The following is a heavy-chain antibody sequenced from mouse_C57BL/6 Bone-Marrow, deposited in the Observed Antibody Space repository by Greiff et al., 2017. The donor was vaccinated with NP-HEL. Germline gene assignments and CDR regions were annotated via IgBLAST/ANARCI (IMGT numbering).Heavy chain of an antibody. D-gene: IGHD1-1*01. V-gene: IGHV1-58*01. CDR3: ARYPYYYGSSYWAMDY. CDR2: IYIGNGYT. CDR1: GYTFTSYG. J-gene: IGHJ4*01. Sequence: EVQVVESGAELVRPGSSVKMSCKTSGYTFTSYGINWVKQRPGQGLEWIGYIYIGNGYTEYNEKFKGKATLTSDTSSSTAYMQLSSLTSEDSAIYFCARYPYYYGSSYWAMDYWGQGTSVTVSS.